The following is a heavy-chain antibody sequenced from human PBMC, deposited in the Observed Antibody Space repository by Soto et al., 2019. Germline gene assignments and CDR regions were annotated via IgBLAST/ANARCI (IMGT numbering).Heavy chain of an antibody. CDR1: GGSISSGGYS. J-gene: IGHJ4*02. CDR2: IYYSGST. V-gene: IGHV4-30-2*01. CDR3: ARGYASSWPNAFDF. D-gene: IGHD6-13*01. Sequence: NPSETLSLTCAVSGGSISSGGYSWSWIRQPPGKGLEWIGYIYYSGSTYSNPSLKSRITLSVDRSKNQFSLKLTSVTAADTAVYYCARGYASSWPNAFDFWGQGALVTVSS.